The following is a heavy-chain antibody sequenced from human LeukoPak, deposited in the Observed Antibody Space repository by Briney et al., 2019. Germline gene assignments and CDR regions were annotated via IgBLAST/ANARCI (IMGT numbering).Heavy chain of an antibody. Sequence: GASVKVSCKASGYGFSVIYMHCVRQAPGQGLEWMGWINPNSGGTNYAQKFQGRVTMTRDTSISTAYMELSRLTSEDTAGYYCATSGYSSSWYGYCDYWGQGTLVTVSS. CDR3: ATSGYSSSWYGYCDY. CDR2: INPNSGGT. CDR1: GYGFSVIY. V-gene: IGHV1-2*02. J-gene: IGHJ4*02. D-gene: IGHD6-13*01.